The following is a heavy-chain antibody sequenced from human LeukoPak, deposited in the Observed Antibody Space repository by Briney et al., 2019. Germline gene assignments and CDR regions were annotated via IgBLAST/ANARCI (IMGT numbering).Heavy chain of an antibody. CDR3: TRRPKEPGFWSGYVDS. Sequence: SETLSLTCTVSGGSISSYYWSWIRQPPGKGLEWIGSIFYNGNTYYNPSLESRVTISVDTSKNQFSLNMFYVTAADTAVYYCTRRPKEPGFWSGYVDSWGQGTLVTVSS. D-gene: IGHD3-3*01. CDR1: GGSISSYY. V-gene: IGHV4-59*05. CDR2: IFYNGNT. J-gene: IGHJ4*02.